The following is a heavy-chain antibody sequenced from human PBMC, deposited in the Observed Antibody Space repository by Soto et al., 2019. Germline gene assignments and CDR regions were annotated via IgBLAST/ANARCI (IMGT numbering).Heavy chain of an antibody. CDR3: ARTPQAFSVDTAMDLYYYYYMDV. CDR2: IDWDDDK. V-gene: IGHV2-70*11. D-gene: IGHD5-18*01. CDR1: GFSLSTRGMC. Sequence: ASGPTLVNPTQTLTLTCTFSGFSLSTRGMCVSWIRQPPGKALEWLARIDWDDDKYYSTSLKTRLTISQDTSKNQVALTMTNMDHVDTATYYCARTPQAFSVDTAMDLYYYYYMDVWGKGTTVTVSS. J-gene: IGHJ6*03.